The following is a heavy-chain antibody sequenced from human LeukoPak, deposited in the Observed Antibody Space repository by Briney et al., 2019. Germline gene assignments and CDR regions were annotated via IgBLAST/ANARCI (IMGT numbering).Heavy chain of an antibody. CDR2: INHSGST. Sequence: SETLSLTCAVYGGSFSGYYWSWIRQPPGKGLEWIGEINHSGSTNYNPSLKSRVTISVDTSKNQFSLKLSSVTAADTAVYYCARALTIFGVVIGHYCMDVWGKGTTVTVSS. J-gene: IGHJ6*03. CDR3: ARALTIFGVVIGHYCMDV. CDR1: GGSFSGYY. V-gene: IGHV4-34*01. D-gene: IGHD3-3*01.